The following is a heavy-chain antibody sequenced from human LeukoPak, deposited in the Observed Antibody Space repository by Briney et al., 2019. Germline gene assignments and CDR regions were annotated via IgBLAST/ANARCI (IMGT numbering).Heavy chain of an antibody. Sequence: GGSLRLSCAASGFTFSSYSMNWVRQAPGKGLEWVSSISSSSSYIYYADSVKGRFTISGDNAKNSLYLQMNSLRAEDTAVYYCAREIGSSSPYYYYYGMDVWGQGTTVTVSS. CDR1: GFTFSSYS. V-gene: IGHV3-21*01. J-gene: IGHJ6*02. CDR3: AREIGSSSPYYYYYGMDV. CDR2: ISSSSSYI. D-gene: IGHD6-6*01.